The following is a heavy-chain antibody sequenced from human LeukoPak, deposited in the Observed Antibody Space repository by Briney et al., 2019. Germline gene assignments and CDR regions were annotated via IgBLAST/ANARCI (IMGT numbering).Heavy chain of an antibody. CDR1: GFTFSSYG. J-gene: IGHJ4*02. V-gene: IGHV3-30*18. Sequence: GGSLRLSCAASGFTFSSYGMHWVRQAPGKGLEWVAVISYDGSNKYYADSVKGRFTISRDNSKNTLYLQMNSLRAEDTAVYYCAKDLTERSYGSRYFDYWGQGTLVTVSS. CDR2: ISYDGSNK. CDR3: AKDLTERSYGSRYFDY. D-gene: IGHD1-26*01.